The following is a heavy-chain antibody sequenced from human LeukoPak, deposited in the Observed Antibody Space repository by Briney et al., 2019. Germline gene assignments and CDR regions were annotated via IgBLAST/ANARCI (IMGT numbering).Heavy chain of an antibody. J-gene: IGHJ4*02. Sequence: PGGSLRLSCAASGFTFSTYVMSWVRQAPGKGLEWVSGISASGDNTYYADSVKGRFTISRDNSKNTLHLQMSSLSAEDTAVYYDAKGSGYDTDFDYWGQGTLATVSS. V-gene: IGHV3-23*01. CDR3: AKGSGYDTDFDY. CDR1: GFTFSTYV. D-gene: IGHD3-9*01. CDR2: ISASGDNT.